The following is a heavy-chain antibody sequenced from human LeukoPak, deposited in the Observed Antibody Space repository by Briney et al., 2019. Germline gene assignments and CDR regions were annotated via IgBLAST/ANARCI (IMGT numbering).Heavy chain of an antibody. CDR1: GFTLSSYG. CDR3: AKDKDSGSYVDY. V-gene: IGHV3-23*01. CDR2: ISGSGGST. Sequence: GGTLRLSCAASGFTLSSYGMNWVRQAPGKGLEWVSAISGSGGSTYYADSVKGRFTISRDNSKNTLYLQMNSLRAEDTAVYYCAKDKDSGSYVDYWGQGTLVTVSS. J-gene: IGHJ4*02. D-gene: IGHD1-26*01.